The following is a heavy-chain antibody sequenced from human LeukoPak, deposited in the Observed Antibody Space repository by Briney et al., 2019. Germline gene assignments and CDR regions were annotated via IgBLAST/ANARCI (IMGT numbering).Heavy chain of an antibody. J-gene: IGHJ4*02. Sequence: PGRSLRLSCAASGFTFSSYSMNWVRQAPGKGLEWVSSISSSSSYIYYADSVKGRFTISRDNAKNSLYLQMNSLRAEDTAVYYCARDLFVENGAVTGYSSSSVLDYWGQGTLVTVSS. CDR2: ISSSSSYI. CDR1: GFTFSSYS. D-gene: IGHD6-6*01. CDR3: ARDLFVENGAVTGYSSSSVLDY. V-gene: IGHV3-21*01.